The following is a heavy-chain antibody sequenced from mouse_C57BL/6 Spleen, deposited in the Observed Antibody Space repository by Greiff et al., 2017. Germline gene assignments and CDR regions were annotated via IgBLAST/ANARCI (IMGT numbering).Heavy chain of an antibody. CDR2: ISGGGGNT. J-gene: IGHJ4*01. Sequence: EVKLMESGGGLVKPGGSLKLSCAASGFTFSSYTMSWVRQTPEKRLEWVATISGGGGNTYYPDSVKGRFTISRDNAKNTLYLQMSSLRSEDTALYYCARLHYYAMDYWGQGTSVTVSS. V-gene: IGHV5-9*01. CDR1: GFTFSSYT. CDR3: ARLHYYAMDY.